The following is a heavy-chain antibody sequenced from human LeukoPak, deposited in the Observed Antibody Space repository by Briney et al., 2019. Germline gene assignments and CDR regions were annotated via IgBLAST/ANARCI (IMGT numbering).Heavy chain of an antibody. CDR3: TTDPATVTIRGSG. J-gene: IGHJ4*02. V-gene: IGHV3-15*01. Sequence: GGSLRLSCAASGFTFSNAWMSWVRQAPGEGLEWVGRIKSKTDGGTTDYAAPVKGRFTISRDDSKNTLYLQMNSLKTEDTAVYCCTTDPATVTIRGSGWGQGTLVTVSS. CDR2: IKSKTDGGTT. D-gene: IGHD4-11*01. CDR1: GFTFSNAW.